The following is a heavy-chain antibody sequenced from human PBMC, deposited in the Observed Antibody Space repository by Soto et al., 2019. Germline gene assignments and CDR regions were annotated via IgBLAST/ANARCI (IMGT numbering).Heavy chain of an antibody. CDR2: INGDGTIT. J-gene: IGHJ1*01. Sequence: EVQLVESGGGLVQPGGSLRLSCAASGFTFTNLWIYWVRQTPEKGLVWVAGINGDGTITAYADSVKGRFTISRDNAKSTLYLQMNSLTIEDTALYYWGRGFRWGQGTLVTVSS. CDR3: GRGFR. CDR1: GFTFTNLW. V-gene: IGHV3-74*01.